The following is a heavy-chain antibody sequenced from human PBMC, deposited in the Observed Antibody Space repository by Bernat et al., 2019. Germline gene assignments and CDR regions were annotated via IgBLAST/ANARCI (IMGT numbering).Heavy chain of an antibody. Sequence: EVQLVESGGGLVQPGGSLRLSCTASGFTFSSYWMHWVRQAPGKGLVWVSRINTDAGSTNYAGFVKGRFTISRDNAKNTLYLEMNSLRAEDTAVYYCAREETRGRDAFDMWGQGTMITVSS. CDR3: AREETRGRDAFDM. J-gene: IGHJ3*02. D-gene: IGHD3-16*01. V-gene: IGHV3-74*01. CDR2: INTDAGST. CDR1: GFTFSSYW.